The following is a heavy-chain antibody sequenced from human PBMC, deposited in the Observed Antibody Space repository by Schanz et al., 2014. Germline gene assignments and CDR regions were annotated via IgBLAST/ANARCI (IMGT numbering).Heavy chain of an antibody. D-gene: IGHD2-15*01. CDR3: ARLDPYCRSGTCSRAFDF. J-gene: IGHJ4*02. CDR2: LSEGGGGT. V-gene: IGHV3-23*01. Sequence: EVQLLESGGGLVQPGGSLRLSCAASGFTLSNYAMSWVRQAPGKGLEWVSALSEGGGGTHYADSVRGRFTISSDSSKNTLYLQMSSLRADDTAVYYCARLDPYCRSGTCSRAFDFWGQGTLVTVSS. CDR1: GFTLSNYA.